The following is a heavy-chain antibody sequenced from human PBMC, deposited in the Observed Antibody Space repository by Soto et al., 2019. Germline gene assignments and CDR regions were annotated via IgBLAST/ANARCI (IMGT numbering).Heavy chain of an antibody. CDR1: GLTCISYA. CDR2: ISGSGGST. V-gene: IGHV3-23*01. CDR3: AKDRQGITIFGVAPMFDY. Sequence: VGSHRLSCAASGLTCISYAMSWVRQATGKGLEWVSAISGSGGSTYYADSVKGRFTISRDNSKNTLYLQMNSLRAEDTAVYYCAKDRQGITIFGVAPMFDYWGQGTLVTVSS. D-gene: IGHD3-3*01. J-gene: IGHJ4*02.